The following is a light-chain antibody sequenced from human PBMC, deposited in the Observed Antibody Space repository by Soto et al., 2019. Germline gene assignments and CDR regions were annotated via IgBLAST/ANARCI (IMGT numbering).Light chain of an antibody. CDR3: APYTSSNTLV. CDR1: SSDVGNYNF. CDR2: GVT. V-gene: IGLV2-14*01. Sequence: QSVLAQPASVSGSPGQSITISCTGTSSDVGNYNFVSWHQQHPGKAPKLLIFGVTNRPSGVSSRFSGSKSGNTASLTISGLQAEDEADYYCAPYTSSNTLVLGTGTRSPS. J-gene: IGLJ1*01.